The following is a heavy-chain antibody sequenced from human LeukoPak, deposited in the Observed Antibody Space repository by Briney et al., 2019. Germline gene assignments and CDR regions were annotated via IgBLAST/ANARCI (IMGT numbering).Heavy chain of an antibody. D-gene: IGHD3-10*01. CDR2: ISAYNGNT. CDR1: GYTFTSYG. V-gene: IGHV1-18*01. J-gene: IGHJ4*02. Sequence: ASVKVSCKASGYTFTSYGISWVRQAPGQGLEWMGWISAYNGNTNYAQKLQGRVTMTTDTSTSTAYMELRSVRSDDTAVYYCARLSQTPDYYTLGGYYYLGYWGQGTPVTVSS. CDR3: ARLSQTPDYYTLGGYYYLGY.